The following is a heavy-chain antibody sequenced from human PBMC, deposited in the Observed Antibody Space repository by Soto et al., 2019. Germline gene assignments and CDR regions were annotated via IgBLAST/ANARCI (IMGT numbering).Heavy chain of an antibody. D-gene: IGHD5-12*01. CDR1: GYTFTSYG. CDR3: ARLVSRRWLQLSWFDP. CDR2: ISAYNGNT. Sequence: AASVKVSCKASGYTFTSYGISWVRQAPGQGLEWMGWISAYNGNTNYAQKLQGRVTMTTDTSTGTAYMELRSLRSEDTAVYYCARLVSRRWLQLSWFDPWGQGTLVTVSS. J-gene: IGHJ5*02. V-gene: IGHV1-18*01.